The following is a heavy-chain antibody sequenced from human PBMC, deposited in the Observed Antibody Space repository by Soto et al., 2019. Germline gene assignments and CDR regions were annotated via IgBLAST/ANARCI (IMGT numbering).Heavy chain of an antibody. CDR1: GFVFNRYS. Sequence: QVQLVESGGGVVQPGRSLKLSGTTSGFVFNRYSMYWVRQSPGKGLEWVAVISHDGNQTFYAESVRGRFAISKDSAKNTLFLQMNTSRTDDTAIYHCARDASRDGYNWGQGTRVTVSS. J-gene: IGHJ4*02. CDR2: ISHDGNQT. D-gene: IGHD3-22*01. CDR3: ARDASRDGYN. V-gene: IGHV3-30*09.